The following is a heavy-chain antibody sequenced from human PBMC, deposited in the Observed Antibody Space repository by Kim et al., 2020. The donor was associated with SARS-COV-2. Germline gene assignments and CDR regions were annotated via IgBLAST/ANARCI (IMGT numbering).Heavy chain of an antibody. CDR3: ARLGRSKGLGY. CDR2: IYPADSNT. Sequence: GESLKISCQGSGYSFTSYWIAWLRQMPGKGLEWMGIIYPADSNTRYSPFFQGQVTISADKSIKTAYLQWSSLKASDTAKYYCARLGRSKGLGYWGQGTLVTVSS. CDR1: GYSFTSYW. V-gene: IGHV5-51*01. D-gene: IGHD6-19*01. J-gene: IGHJ4*02.